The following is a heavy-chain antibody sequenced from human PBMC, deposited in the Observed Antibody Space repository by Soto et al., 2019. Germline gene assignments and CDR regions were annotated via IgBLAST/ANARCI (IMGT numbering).Heavy chain of an antibody. CDR3: ARESGNGWYGSDY. J-gene: IGHJ4*02. D-gene: IGHD6-19*01. CDR2: INHSGNS. V-gene: IGHV4-34*01. CDR1: GGSFSGYY. Sequence: PSETLSLTCAVYGGSFSGYYWTWIRQPPGKGLEWIGEINHSGNSNYNPSLKSRVTISVDTSKNQFSLTLRSVTAADTAVYYCARESGNGWYGSDYWGQGTLVTVSS.